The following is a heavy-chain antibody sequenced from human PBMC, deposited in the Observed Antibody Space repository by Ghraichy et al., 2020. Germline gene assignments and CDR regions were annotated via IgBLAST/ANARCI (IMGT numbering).Heavy chain of an antibody. Sequence: GGSLRLSCAASGFTFSSYAMHWVRQAPGKGLEYVSAISSNGGSTYYANSVKGRFTISRDNSKNTLYLQMGSLRAEDMAVYYCARPNSGSYGGIYFDYWGQGTLVTVSS. CDR1: GFTFSSYA. J-gene: IGHJ4*02. CDR3: ARPNSGSYGGIYFDY. CDR2: ISSNGGST. D-gene: IGHD1-26*01. V-gene: IGHV3-64*01.